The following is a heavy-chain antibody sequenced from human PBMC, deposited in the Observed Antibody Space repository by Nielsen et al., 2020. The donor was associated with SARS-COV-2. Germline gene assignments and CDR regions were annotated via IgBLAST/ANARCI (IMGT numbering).Heavy chain of an antibody. D-gene: IGHD2-2*01. Sequence: PGKGLEWVAVISYDGSNKYYADSVKGRFTISRDNSKNTLYLQMNSLRAEDTAVYYCAKDWGRYCSSTSCPLGGMDVWGQGTTVTVSS. J-gene: IGHJ6*02. V-gene: IGHV3-30*04. CDR3: AKDWGRYCSSTSCPLGGMDV. CDR2: ISYDGSNK.